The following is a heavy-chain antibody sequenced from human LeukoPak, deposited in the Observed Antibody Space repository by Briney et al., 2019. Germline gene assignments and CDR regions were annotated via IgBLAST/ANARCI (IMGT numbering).Heavy chain of an antibody. CDR2: MKQDGTVK. CDR3: ARQAGVT. CDR1: GFTFSDTW. Sequence: GGSLRLSCVASGFTFSDTWMHWVRQAPGKGLEWVANMKQDGTVKQYVGSVRGRFTISRDNAKKSLYLQMNSLRAEDTAVYYCARQAGVTWGQGTLVTVSS. D-gene: IGHD6-19*01. V-gene: IGHV3-7*01. J-gene: IGHJ5*02.